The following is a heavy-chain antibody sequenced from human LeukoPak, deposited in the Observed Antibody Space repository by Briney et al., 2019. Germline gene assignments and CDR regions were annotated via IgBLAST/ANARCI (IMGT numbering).Heavy chain of an antibody. J-gene: IGHJ4*02. V-gene: IGHV3-23*01. CDR1: GFTFSRNA. D-gene: IGHD2-15*01. CDR3: AKGVVDRGADC. CDR2: VIDSGKDT. Sequence: PGGSLRLSCAASGFTFSRNAMTWVRQAPGMGLGWVSSVIDSGKDTYYAGSVKGRFTISRDNSKDTLYLQMNSLRVEDTAVYYCAKGVVDRGADCWGQGALVTVSS.